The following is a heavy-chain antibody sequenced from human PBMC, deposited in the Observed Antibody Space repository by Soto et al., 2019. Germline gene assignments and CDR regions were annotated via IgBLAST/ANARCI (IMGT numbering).Heavy chain of an antibody. Sequence: PGSTLNLSCKASGFTFSGSAMHWVRQAYGKGLEWVAVISYDGSNKYYADSVKGRFTISRDNSKNTLYLQMNSVRAEDTAVYYCARDGDGIAAAGPFDDWGQGTLVTVSS. CDR1: GFTFSGSA. D-gene: IGHD6-13*01. CDR2: ISYDGSNK. V-gene: IGHV3-30-3*01. J-gene: IGHJ4*02. CDR3: ARDGDGIAAAGPFDD.